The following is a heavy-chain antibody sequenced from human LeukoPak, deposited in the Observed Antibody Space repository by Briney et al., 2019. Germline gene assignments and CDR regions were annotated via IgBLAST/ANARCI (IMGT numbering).Heavy chain of an antibody. D-gene: IGHD6-19*01. J-gene: IGHJ4*02. CDR3: ARAHSYSSGWYA. Sequence: SETLSLTCAVYGGSFSGYYWSWIRQPPGKGLEWIGEINHSGSTNCNPSLKSRVTISVDTSKNQFSLKLSSVTAADTAVYYCARAHSYSSGWYAWGQGTLVTVSS. V-gene: IGHV4-34*01. CDR2: INHSGST. CDR1: GGSFSGYY.